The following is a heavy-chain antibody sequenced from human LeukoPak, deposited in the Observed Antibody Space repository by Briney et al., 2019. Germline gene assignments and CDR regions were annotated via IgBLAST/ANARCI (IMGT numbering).Heavy chain of an antibody. CDR2: IYYSGST. CDR1: GGSISSSSYF. CDR3: VRPDDNSFDF. D-gene: IGHD3-9*01. J-gene: IGHJ3*01. Sequence: SETLSLTCTVSGGSISSSSYFWVWIRQPPGKGLEWIGSIYYSGSTYYNPSLKSRVTISVDTSKNQFSLHLSSVTAADTAVYYCVRPDDNSFDFWGQGTMVTVSS. V-gene: IGHV4-39*01.